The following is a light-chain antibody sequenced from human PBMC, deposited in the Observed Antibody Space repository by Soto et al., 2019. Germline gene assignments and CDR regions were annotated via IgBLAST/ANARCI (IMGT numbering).Light chain of an antibody. J-gene: IGKJ4*01. Sequence: IQLTQSPSSLSASVGDRVTITCRASQVINNYLAWYQQEAGKAPKLLIYAASTLQSGVPSRFSGSGAGTEFTPTISSLQPADFATYYCRQLDSYPPTFGGGTKVEMK. V-gene: IGKV1-9*01. CDR3: RQLDSYPPT. CDR1: QVINNY. CDR2: AAS.